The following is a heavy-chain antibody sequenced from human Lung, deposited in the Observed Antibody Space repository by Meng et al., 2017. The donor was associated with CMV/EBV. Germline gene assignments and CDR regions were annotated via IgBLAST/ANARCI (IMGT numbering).Heavy chain of an antibody. CDR1: GFTFSDYY. J-gene: IGHJ6*02. CDR3: AREGVFGVVIAGYYGMDV. D-gene: IGHD3-3*01. V-gene: IGHV3-69-1*01. Sequence: GGSLRLSCAASGFTFSDYYMNWVRQAPGKGLEWVSSISSSSTIYYADSVKGRFTISRDNAKNSLYLQMNSLRAEDTAVYYCAREGVFGVVIAGYYGMDVWGQGXTVTVSS. CDR2: ISSSSTI.